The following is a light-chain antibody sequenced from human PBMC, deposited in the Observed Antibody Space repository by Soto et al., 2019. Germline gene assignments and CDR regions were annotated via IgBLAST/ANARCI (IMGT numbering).Light chain of an antibody. CDR2: GAS. CDR3: QQYGSSPGT. V-gene: IGKV3-20*01. Sequence: EIVLTQSPGTLSLSPGESATLSCRASQTVSRSYFVWYQQKPGQAPRLLIYGASARAPGIPDRFSGTGSGTESTLTISRLEPEDFAVYYCQQYGSSPGTFGPGTKVDIK. CDR1: QTVSRSY. J-gene: IGKJ3*01.